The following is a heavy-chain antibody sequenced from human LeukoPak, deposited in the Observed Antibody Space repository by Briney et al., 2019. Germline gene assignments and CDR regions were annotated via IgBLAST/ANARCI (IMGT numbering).Heavy chain of an antibody. V-gene: IGHV3-23*01. CDR3: AKDLFGDWTALHV. D-gene: IGHD3-10*02. CDR2: ISGSGVSA. Sequence: GGSLRLSCAASGFVFDTYAINWVRQAPGKGLEWVSLISGSGVSADCSDSVRGRFSISIDNSKNTVYLQMNSLGGNDTAVYWCAKDLFGDWTALHVWGRGTVVTVSS. J-gene: IGHJ3*01. CDR1: GFVFDTYA.